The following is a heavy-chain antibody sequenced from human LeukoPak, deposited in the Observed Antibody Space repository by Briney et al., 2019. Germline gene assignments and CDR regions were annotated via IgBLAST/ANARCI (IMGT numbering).Heavy chain of an antibody. CDR1: GGSISSGGYS. V-gene: IGHV4-30-4*07. CDR3: ARGPPIYSSSSA. J-gene: IGHJ4*02. Sequence: SETLSLTCAVSGGSISSGGYSWSWIRQPPGKGLEWIGYIYYSGSTYYNPSLKSRVTISVDTSKNQFSLKLTSVTAADTAVYYCARGPPIYSSSSAWGQGTLVTVSS. D-gene: IGHD6-6*01. CDR2: IYYSGST.